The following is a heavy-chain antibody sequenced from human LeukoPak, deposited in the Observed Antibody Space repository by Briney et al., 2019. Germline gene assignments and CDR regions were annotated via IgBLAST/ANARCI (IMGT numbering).Heavy chain of an antibody. CDR2: ISYDGSNK. Sequence: PGGSLRLSCAASGFTFSSYGMHWVRQAPCKGLEWVAVISYDGSNKYYADSVKGRFTISRDNSKNTLYLQMNSLRAEDTAVYYCAKDFRHYDSSVPGWGQGTLVTVSS. V-gene: IGHV3-30*18. CDR1: GFTFSSYG. J-gene: IGHJ4*02. D-gene: IGHD3-22*01. CDR3: AKDFRHYDSSVPG.